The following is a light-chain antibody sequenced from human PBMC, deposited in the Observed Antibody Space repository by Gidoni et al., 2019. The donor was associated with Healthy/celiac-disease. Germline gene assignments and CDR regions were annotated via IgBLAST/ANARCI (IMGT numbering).Light chain of an antibody. J-gene: IGKJ5*01. V-gene: IGKV1-39*01. CDR2: AAS. Sequence: DIQMTQSPSSLSASVADRVTITSRASQSIRRYVNWYQQKPGKAPKLLIYAASSLQSGVPSRFSGSGSGTDFTLTISILQPEDFATYYCQQSYSTPLTFXXXTRLEIK. CDR1: QSIRRY. CDR3: QQSYSTPLT.